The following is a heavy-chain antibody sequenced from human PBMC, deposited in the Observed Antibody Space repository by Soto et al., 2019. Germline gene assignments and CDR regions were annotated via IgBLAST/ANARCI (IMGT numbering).Heavy chain of an antibody. CDR1: GFTFSSYA. CDR3: AKSVVGSAAYYYGMDV. V-gene: IGHV3-23*01. CDR2: ISGSGGST. J-gene: IGHJ6*02. D-gene: IGHD6-19*01. Sequence: GSLRLSCAASGFTFSSYAMSWVRQAPGKGLEWVSAISGSGGSTYYADSVKGRFTISSDNSKNTLYLQMNSLRAEDTAVYYCAKSVVGSAAYYYGMDVWGQGTTVTVSS.